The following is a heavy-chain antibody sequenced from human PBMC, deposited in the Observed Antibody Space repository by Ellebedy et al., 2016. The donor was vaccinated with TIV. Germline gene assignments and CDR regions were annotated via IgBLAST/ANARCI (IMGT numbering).Heavy chain of an antibody. D-gene: IGHD5-18*01. J-gene: IGHJ4*02. CDR2: IYNTGST. Sequence: MPSETLSLTCNVSGGSISSYYWSWIRQPPGKGLEWNGHIYNTGSTNYNPSLKSRVTISVDTSKYQVSLKLSSVTAADTAVYYCARQGYRGYSYGATYTPFDYWGQGTLVTVSS. V-gene: IGHV4-59*08. CDR3: ARQGYRGYSYGATYTPFDY. CDR1: GGSISSYY.